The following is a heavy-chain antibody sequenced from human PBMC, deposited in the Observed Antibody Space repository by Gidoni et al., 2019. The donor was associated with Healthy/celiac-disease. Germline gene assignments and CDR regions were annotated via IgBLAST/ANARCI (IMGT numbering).Heavy chain of an antibody. CDR3: TTDPQGYCSGGSCYYY. D-gene: IGHD2-15*01. Sequence: EVQLVESGGGLVKPGGSLRLSCAASGFTFSNAGMSWVRQAPGKGLEWVGRIKSKTDGGTTDYAAPVKGRFTISRDDSKNTLYLQMNSLKTEDTAVYYCTTDPQGYCSGGSCYYYWGQGTLVTVSS. J-gene: IGHJ4*02. CDR1: GFTFSNAG. V-gene: IGHV3-15*01. CDR2: IKSKTDGGTT.